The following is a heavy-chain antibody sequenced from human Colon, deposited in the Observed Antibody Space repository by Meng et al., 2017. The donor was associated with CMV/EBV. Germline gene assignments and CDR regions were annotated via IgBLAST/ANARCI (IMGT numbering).Heavy chain of an antibody. CDR3: AKSRSSTPGIVDD. V-gene: IGHV4-61*08. Sequence: QVQLQESGPGLVKPSETLSLTCIVSGVSVTSGAYHWSWIRQSPGKGLEWIGYIYDTGITIYNPSLKSRVTIFLETSKNQFSLNLNSMTTADTAVYYCAKSRSSTPGIVDDWGQGTLVIVSS. CDR1: GVSVTSGAYH. J-gene: IGHJ4*02. D-gene: IGHD2/OR15-2a*01. CDR2: IYDTGIT.